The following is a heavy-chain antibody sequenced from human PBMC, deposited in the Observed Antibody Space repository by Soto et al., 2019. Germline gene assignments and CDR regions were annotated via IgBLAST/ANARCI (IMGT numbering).Heavy chain of an antibody. CDR3: ARDRAAGRYWYFDL. Sequence: QVQLQESGPGLVKPSQTLSLTCTVSGGSISSGGYYWSWIRQHPGKGLEWIGYIYYSGSTYYNPSRKSRVTISVDTSKNQFSLKLSSVTAADTAVYYCARDRAAGRYWYFDLWGRGTLVTVSS. V-gene: IGHV4-31*03. CDR2: IYYSGST. J-gene: IGHJ2*01. D-gene: IGHD6-13*01. CDR1: GGSISSGGYY.